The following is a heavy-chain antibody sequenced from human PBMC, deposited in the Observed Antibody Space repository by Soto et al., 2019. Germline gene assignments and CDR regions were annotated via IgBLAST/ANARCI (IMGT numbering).Heavy chain of an antibody. CDR3: ARVERGDVVVDY. Sequence: QVQLQESGPGLVKPSQTLSLTCTVSGGSISSGGYYWSWIRQHPGKGLECIGYIYYSGSTYYNQSLKSRVTISVDTSKNQFTLKLSYVTAADTAVYYCARVERGDVVVDYWGQGTLVTLSS. CDR2: IYYSGST. CDR1: GGSISSGGYY. D-gene: IGHD2-15*01. V-gene: IGHV4-31*03. J-gene: IGHJ4*02.